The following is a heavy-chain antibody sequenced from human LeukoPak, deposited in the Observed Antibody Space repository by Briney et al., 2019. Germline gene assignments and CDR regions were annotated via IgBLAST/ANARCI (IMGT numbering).Heavy chain of an antibody. CDR3: ARVLNCSSTSCYSAPFDY. Sequence: GASVKVSCKASGYTFTGYYMHWVRQAPGQGLEWMGWINPNSGGTNYAQKFQGRVTMTRDTSISTAYMELSRLRSDDTAVYYCARVLNCSSTSCYSAPFDYWGQGTLVTVSS. D-gene: IGHD2-2*01. CDR2: INPNSGGT. CDR1: GYTFTGYY. V-gene: IGHV1-2*02. J-gene: IGHJ4*02.